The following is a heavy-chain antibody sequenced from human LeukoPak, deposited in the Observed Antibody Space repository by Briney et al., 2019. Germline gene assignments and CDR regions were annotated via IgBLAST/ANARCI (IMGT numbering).Heavy chain of an antibody. CDR1: GGSISSYY. CDR3: AREVGEADAFDI. V-gene: IGHV4-4*07. Sequence: ASETLSLTCTVSGGSISSYYLSWIRQPAGKGLEWIGRFYADGSTHYNPSLKSRVTMSIDTSKNQFSLKLTFVTAADTAVYYCAREVGEADAFDIWGQGTVVTVSS. D-gene: IGHD3-10*01. J-gene: IGHJ3*02. CDR2: FYADGST.